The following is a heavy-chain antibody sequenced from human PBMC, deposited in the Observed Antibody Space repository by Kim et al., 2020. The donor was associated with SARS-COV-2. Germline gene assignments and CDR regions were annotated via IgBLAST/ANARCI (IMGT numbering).Heavy chain of an antibody. CDR1: GFTFSSYG. CDR2: ISYDGSNK. D-gene: IGHD3-22*01. V-gene: IGHV3-30*03. J-gene: IGHJ6*01. Sequence: GGSLRLSCAASGFTFSSYGMHWVRQAPGKGLEWVALISYDGSNKYYADSVKGRFTISRDNSKNTLYLQMNSLRAEDTAVYYCARVWKIWYDSSGLDVR. CDR3: ARVWKIWYDSSGLDV.